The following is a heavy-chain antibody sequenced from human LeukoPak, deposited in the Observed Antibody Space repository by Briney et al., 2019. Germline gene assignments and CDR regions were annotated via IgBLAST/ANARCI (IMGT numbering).Heavy chain of an antibody. CDR2: IRYDGSNK. Sequence: QPGGSLRLSCAASGFTFSSYDMHWVRQAPGKGLEWVAFIRYDGSNKYYADSVKGRFTISRDNSKNTLYLQMDSLRAEDTAVYYCAKDRMGFGELPYYFDYWGQGTLVTVSS. D-gene: IGHD3-10*01. V-gene: IGHV3-30*02. J-gene: IGHJ4*02. CDR1: GFTFSSYD. CDR3: AKDRMGFGELPYYFDY.